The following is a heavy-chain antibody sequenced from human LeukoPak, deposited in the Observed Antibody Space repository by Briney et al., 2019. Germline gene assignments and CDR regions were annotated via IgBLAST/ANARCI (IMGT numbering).Heavy chain of an antibody. CDR3: ARVAVGELRNTFDI. J-gene: IGHJ3*02. CDR1: GYTFTNYG. Sequence: ASVKVSCKAPGYTFTNYGITWVRQAPGQGLEWMGWISAYNSNTNYAQKFQGRVTMTPDTSTSTAYMELRSLRSDDTAVYYCARVAVGELRNTFDIWGQGTMVTVSS. V-gene: IGHV1-18*01. CDR2: ISAYNSNT. D-gene: IGHD7-27*01.